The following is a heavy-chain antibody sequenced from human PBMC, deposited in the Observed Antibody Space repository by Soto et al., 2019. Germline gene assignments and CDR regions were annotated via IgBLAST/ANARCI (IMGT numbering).Heavy chain of an antibody. CDR2: INPNSGGT. V-gene: IGHV1-2*04. J-gene: IGHJ3*02. Sequence: RASVKVSCKASGYTFTGYYMHWVRQAPGQGLEWMGWINPNSGGTNYAQKFQGWVTMTRDTSISTAYMELSRLRSDDTAVYYCARGYSYGSGHAFDIWGQGTMVTVSS. D-gene: IGHD5-18*01. CDR3: ARGYSYGSGHAFDI. CDR1: GYTFTGYY.